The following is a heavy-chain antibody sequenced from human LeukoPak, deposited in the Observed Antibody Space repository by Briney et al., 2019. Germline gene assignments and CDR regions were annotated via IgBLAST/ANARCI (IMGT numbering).Heavy chain of an antibody. CDR3: ATAVAGLRDAFDI. V-gene: IGHV3-30*02. D-gene: IGHD6-19*01. J-gene: IGHJ3*02. Sequence: GGSLRLSCAASGFIFSSYGMHWVRQAPGKGLEWVAFILYDGINKYYADSVKGRFTISRDNSKNTLYLQMNSLRAEDTAVYYCATAVAGLRDAFDIWGQGTMVTVSS. CDR1: GFIFSSYG. CDR2: ILYDGINK.